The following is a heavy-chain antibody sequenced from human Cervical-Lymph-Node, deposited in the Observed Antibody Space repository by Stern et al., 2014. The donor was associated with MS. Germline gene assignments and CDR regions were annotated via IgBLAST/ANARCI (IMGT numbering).Heavy chain of an antibody. J-gene: IGHJ4*02. V-gene: IGHV3-72*01. CDR3: ARGFHSFDS. Sequence: EVQLVESGGGLVRPGGSLRLSCAVSGFTFSDHYMDWVRQAPGQGLEWVGRSRNKPNSYTTESAASVKGRFTVSRDDSKTLLYLQMNSLKTDDTAVYYCARGFHSFDSWGQGTLVTVSS. CDR2: SRNKPNSYTT. CDR1: GFTFSDHY.